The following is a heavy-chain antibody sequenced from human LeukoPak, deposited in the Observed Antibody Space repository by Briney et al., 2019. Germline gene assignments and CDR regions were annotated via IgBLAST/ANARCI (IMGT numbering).Heavy chain of an antibody. V-gene: IGHV3-23*01. D-gene: IGHD2-15*01. J-gene: IGHJ4*02. CDR3: ARDTYCSGGSCYSY. CDR2: ISANGDTT. CDR1: GLTFSNYV. Sequence: GGSLRLSCAASGLTFSNYVMAWVRQAPGKGLDWVSIISANGDTTYYADSVKGRFTISRDNSQNTLFLLLNSLRAEDTAVYYCARDTYCSGGSCYSYWGQGTLVTVSS.